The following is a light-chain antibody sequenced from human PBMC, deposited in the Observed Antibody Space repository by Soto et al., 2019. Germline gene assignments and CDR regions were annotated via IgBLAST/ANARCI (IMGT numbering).Light chain of an antibody. CDR1: QTISSW. Sequence: DIQITQSPSTLSGSVGDRVTITCRASQTISSWLAWYQQKPGKAPKLLIYKASTLKSGVPSRFSGSGSGTEFTLTISSLQPDDFATYYCQQYNSYSGTFGGGTKVDIK. J-gene: IGKJ4*01. CDR3: QQYNSYSGT. CDR2: KAS. V-gene: IGKV1-5*03.